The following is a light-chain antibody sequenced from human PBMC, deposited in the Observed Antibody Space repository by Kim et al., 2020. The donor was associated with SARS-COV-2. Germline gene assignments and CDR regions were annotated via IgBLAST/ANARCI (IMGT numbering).Light chain of an antibody. CDR2: AAS. Sequence: DIQMTQSPSSLSASVGDRVTITCRASQTVSNYLNWYQQKPGKAPKLLIYAASTLQSGVPSRFSGSGSGTDFTLAISRLQPEDFATYFSQQSYSAPRTFGQGTKVDIK. J-gene: IGKJ1*01. CDR3: QQSYSAPRT. CDR1: QTVSNY. V-gene: IGKV1-39*01.